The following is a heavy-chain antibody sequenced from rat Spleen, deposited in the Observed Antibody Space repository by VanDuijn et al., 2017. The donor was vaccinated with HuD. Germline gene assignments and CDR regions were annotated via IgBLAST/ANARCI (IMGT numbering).Heavy chain of an antibody. V-gene: IGHV2-13*01. CDR2: IWGDGST. J-gene: IGHJ3*01. Sequence: QVQLKESGPGLVQPSQTLSLTCTVSGFSLSSYGVIWVRQPPGKGLEWMGVIWGDGSTDYNSTLKSRLSISRDTSKIQVFLKMNSLQTDDTVIYFCTSPFRWFAYWGQGTLVTVSS. CDR1: GFSLSSYG. CDR3: TSPFRWFAY.